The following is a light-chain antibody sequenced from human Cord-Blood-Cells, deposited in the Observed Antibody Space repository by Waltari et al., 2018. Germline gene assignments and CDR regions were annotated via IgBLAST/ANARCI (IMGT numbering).Light chain of an antibody. CDR2: LNSDGSH. V-gene: IGLV4-69*01. CDR1: TGHSSYA. J-gene: IGLJ3*02. CDR3: QTWGTGIRV. Sequence: QLVLTQSPSASASLGASVKLTCTLSTGHSSYAIAWHPQQAEKGPRYLMKLNSDGSHSKGDGIPDRFSGSSSGAERYLTISSLQSEDEADYYCQTWGTGIRVFGGGTKLTVL.